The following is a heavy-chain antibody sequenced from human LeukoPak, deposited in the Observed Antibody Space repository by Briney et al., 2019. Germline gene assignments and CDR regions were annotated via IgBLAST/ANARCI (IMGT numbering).Heavy chain of an antibody. Sequence: GGSLRLSCVASGFTFSSSWMSWVRRAPGRGLEWVANIKQDGTEEYYVDSVRGRFSISKDNAKNSLYLQMNSLRAEDTAVYYCARDPCHGALDYWGQGALVTVSS. D-gene: IGHD2-2*01. V-gene: IGHV3-7*03. CDR1: GFTFSSSW. J-gene: IGHJ4*02. CDR2: IKQDGTEE. CDR3: ARDPCHGALDY.